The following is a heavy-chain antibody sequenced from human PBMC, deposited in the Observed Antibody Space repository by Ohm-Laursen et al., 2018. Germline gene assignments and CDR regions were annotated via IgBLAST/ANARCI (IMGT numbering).Heavy chain of an antibody. Sequence: ASVKVSCKTSGYTFNHYGISWVRQAPGQGLEWMGWISTYDGKTQFGQKLQGRVTMTTDTSTSTAYMELRSLRSDDTAVYYCARVYIVVVPAAIRYYYGMDVWGQGTTVTVSS. J-gene: IGHJ6*02. CDR3: ARVYIVVVPAAIRYYYGMDV. D-gene: IGHD2-2*02. V-gene: IGHV1-18*01. CDR2: ISTYDGKT. CDR1: GYTFNHYG.